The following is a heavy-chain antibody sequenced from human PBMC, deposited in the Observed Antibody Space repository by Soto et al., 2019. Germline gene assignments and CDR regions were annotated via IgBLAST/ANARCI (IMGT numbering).Heavy chain of an antibody. Sequence: AACGDSVKIYAIGLVRQAPGKGLEWVSAISGSGGSTYYADSVKGRFTISRDNSKNTLYLQMNSLRAEDTAVYCCANHLYFFAFWGQGTLVPV. CDR2: ISGSGGST. CDR1: GDSVKIYA. V-gene: IGHV3-23*01. CDR3: ANHLYFFAF. J-gene: IGHJ4*02.